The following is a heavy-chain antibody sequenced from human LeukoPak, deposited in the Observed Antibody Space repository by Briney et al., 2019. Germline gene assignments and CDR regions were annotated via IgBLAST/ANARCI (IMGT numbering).Heavy chain of an antibody. CDR1: GFTFSSYA. J-gene: IGHJ4*02. V-gene: IGHV3-23*01. CDR3: ARGIDGYYDY. Sequence: GGSLRLSCAASGFTFSSYAMTWVRQAPGKGLEWVSAISGSGGSTYYADSVKGRFTISRDNAKNSLYLQTSSLRSEDTAVYYCARGIDGYYDYWGQGTLVTVSS. D-gene: IGHD3-22*01. CDR2: ISGSGGST.